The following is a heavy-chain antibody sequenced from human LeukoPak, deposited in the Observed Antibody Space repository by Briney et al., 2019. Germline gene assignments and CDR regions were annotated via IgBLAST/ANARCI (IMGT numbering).Heavy chain of an antibody. CDR3: VRDRGSGSSQTHEFFKH. CDR2: IREDGGDI. J-gene: IGHJ1*01. Sequence: GGSLRLSCAASGFTFTNYWMSWVRQAPGKGLEWVAMIREDGGDIYYVGSVKGRFTISRDNTKNSLYLQMNSLGAEDTAMYYCVRDRGSGSSQTHEFFKHWGQGTLVTVSS. D-gene: IGHD1-26*01. V-gene: IGHV3-7*01. CDR1: GFTFTNYW.